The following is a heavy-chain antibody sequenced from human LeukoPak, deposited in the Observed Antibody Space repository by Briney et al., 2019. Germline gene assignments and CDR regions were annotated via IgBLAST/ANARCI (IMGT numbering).Heavy chain of an antibody. D-gene: IGHD3-16*01. CDR3: ARGGGGYYFDY. J-gene: IGHJ4*02. CDR2: ISSSGSTI. V-gene: IGHV3-48*03. CDR1: GFTFGDYA. Sequence: GGSLILSCTTYGFTFGDYAMNWVRQAPGKGLEWVSYISSSGSTIYYADSVKGRFTISRDNAKNSLYLQMNSLRAEDTAVYYCARGGGGYYFDYWGQGTLVTVSS.